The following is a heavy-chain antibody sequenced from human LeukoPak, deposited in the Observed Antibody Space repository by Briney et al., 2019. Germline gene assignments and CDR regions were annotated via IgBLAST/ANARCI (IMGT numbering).Heavy chain of an antibody. CDR1: GFTFSSYG. D-gene: IGHD3-16*01. CDR2: IRYDGSNK. V-gene: IGHV3-30*02. J-gene: IGHJ4*02. Sequence: GGSLRLSCAASGFTFSSYGMHWVRQAPGKGLEWVAFIRYDGSNKYYADSVKGRFTISRDNSKNTLYLQMNSLRAEDTAVYYCARDRGTIGNGGDYFDYWGQGTLVTVSS. CDR3: ARDRGTIGNGGDYFDY.